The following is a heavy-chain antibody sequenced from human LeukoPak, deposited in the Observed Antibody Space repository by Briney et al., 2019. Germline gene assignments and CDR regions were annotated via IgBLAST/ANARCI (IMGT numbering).Heavy chain of an antibody. CDR3: TTGHPRAYYYYYYYMDV. Sequence: GGSLRLSCAASGFTFSNAWMSWVRQAPGKGLEWVGRIKSKTDGGTTDYAAPVKGRFTISRDDSKNTLYLQMNSLKTEDTAVYYCTTGHPRAYYYYYYYMDVWGKGTTVTVSS. J-gene: IGHJ6*03. CDR1: GFTFSNAW. V-gene: IGHV3-15*01. CDR2: IKSKTDGGTT.